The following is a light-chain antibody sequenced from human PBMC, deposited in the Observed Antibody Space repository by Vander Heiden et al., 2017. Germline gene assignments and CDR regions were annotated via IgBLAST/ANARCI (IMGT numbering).Light chain of an antibody. CDR3: AAWDDSLEGPV. J-gene: IGLJ3*02. Sequence: QSVLTQPPSATGTPGQTVTIFCSGSNANIGGRTVNWYQQLPGTAPKLLIYSNDQRPSGVPDRFSGSKSGTSASLAISGLQSEDAADYYCAAWDDSLEGPVFGGGTKLTVL. CDR1: NANIGGRT. CDR2: SND. V-gene: IGLV1-44*01.